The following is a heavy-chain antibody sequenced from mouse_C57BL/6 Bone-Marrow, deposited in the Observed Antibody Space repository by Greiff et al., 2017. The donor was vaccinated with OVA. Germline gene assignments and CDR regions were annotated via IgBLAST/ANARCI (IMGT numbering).Heavy chain of an antibody. D-gene: IGHD2-2*01. V-gene: IGHV1-74*01. Sequence: QVQLQQPGAELVKPGASVKVSCKASGYTFTSYWMHWVKQRPGQGLEWIGRIHPSDSDTNYNQKLKGKATLTVDKSSSPAFMQLSSLTSEDSAVSYCAIREVTLVAPAYWGQGTLVTVSA. CDR1: GYTFTSYW. J-gene: IGHJ3*01. CDR2: IHPSDSDT. CDR3: AIREVTLVAPAY.